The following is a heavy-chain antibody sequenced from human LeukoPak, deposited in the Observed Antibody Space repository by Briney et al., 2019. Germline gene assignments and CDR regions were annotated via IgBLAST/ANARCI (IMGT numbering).Heavy chain of an antibody. CDR3: AKDLYSSGCY. V-gene: IGHV3-30*18. CDR2: ISYDGTNK. Sequence: GGSLRLSCAASGFTFRSHGMHWVRQAPGKGLEWVAVISYDGTNKYYADSVKGRFTISRDNSKNTLYLQMHSLKTEDTAVYYCAKDLYSSGCYWGQGTLVTVSS. CDR1: GFTFRSHG. D-gene: IGHD6-19*01. J-gene: IGHJ4*02.